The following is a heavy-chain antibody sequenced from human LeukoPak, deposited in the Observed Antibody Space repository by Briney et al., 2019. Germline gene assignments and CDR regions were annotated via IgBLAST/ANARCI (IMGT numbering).Heavy chain of an antibody. J-gene: IGHJ4*02. D-gene: IGHD2-15*01. CDR1: GGSISGRSYY. CDR2: FYYTGIT. CDR3: ARGPVVVVAATHYFDS. V-gene: IGHV4-39*07. Sequence: SETLSLTCSVSGGSISGRSYYWGWIRQPPGKGLEWIGSFYYTGITYFNPSLKGRVTVSVDTSRKHFSLKLTSVTAADTAVYYCARGPVVVVAATHYFDSWGQGTLVTVSS.